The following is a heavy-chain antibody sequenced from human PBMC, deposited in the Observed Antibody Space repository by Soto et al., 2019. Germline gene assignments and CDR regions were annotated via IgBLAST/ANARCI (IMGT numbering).Heavy chain of an antibody. Sequence: LRLSCAASGFTFDTYGMHWVRQAPGKGLEWVAVNSYDGSNRYYADSVKGRFTNSRDNSKNTLYLQMNSLRSEDTAVYYFAKDPRVAASPDYWGQGTLVTVSS. CDR1: GFTFDTYG. CDR2: NSYDGSNR. J-gene: IGHJ4*02. D-gene: IGHD6-6*01. CDR3: AKDPRVAASPDY. V-gene: IGHV3-30*18.